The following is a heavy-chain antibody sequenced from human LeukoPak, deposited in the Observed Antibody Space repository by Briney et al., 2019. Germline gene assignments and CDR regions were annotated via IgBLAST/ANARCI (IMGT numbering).Heavy chain of an antibody. D-gene: IGHD6-19*01. Sequence: APVKVSCKASEYTFTSYYIHWVRQAPGQGLEWMGIINPSGGSTSYPQKFQGRVTMTRDTSTSTVYMELSSLRSEDTAVYYCARERREWLAFDYWGQGTLVTVSS. CDR3: ARERREWLAFDY. CDR2: INPSGGST. V-gene: IGHV1-46*01. CDR1: EYTFTSYY. J-gene: IGHJ4*02.